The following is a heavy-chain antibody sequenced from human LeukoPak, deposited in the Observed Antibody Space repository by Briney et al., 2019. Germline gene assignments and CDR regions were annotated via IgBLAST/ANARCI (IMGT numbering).Heavy chain of an antibody. V-gene: IGHV3-23*01. CDR2: ISGSGDST. D-gene: IGHD4-17*01. CDR1: GFTFSSSA. Sequence: GGTLRLSCAASGFTFSSSAMSWVRQAPGKGLEWVSSISGSGDSTYYADSVKGRFTISRDNSKNTLYLQMNSLWAEDTAVYYCAKGGDYGDYDATPFDYWGQGTLVTVSS. CDR3: AKGGDYGDYDATPFDY. J-gene: IGHJ4*02.